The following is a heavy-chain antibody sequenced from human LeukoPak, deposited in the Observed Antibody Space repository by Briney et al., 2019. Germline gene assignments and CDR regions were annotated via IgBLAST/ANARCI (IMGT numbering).Heavy chain of an antibody. J-gene: IGHJ6*03. D-gene: IGHD6-13*01. Sequence: GGSLRLSCAASGFTFSSYGMSWVRQAPGKGLEWVSGISGSGGSPYYADSVKGRFTISRDSSKNTLYLQMNGLRAEDTAVYYCAKTYSSSRAHYYYYYYYMDVWGKGTTVTISS. CDR3: AKTYSSSRAHYYYYYYYMDV. CDR2: ISGSGGSP. CDR1: GFTFSSYG. V-gene: IGHV3-23*01.